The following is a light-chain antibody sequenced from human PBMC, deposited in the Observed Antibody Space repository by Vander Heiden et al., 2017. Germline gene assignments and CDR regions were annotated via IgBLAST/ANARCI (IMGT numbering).Light chain of an antibody. J-gene: IGKJ1*01. Sequence: DIQMTQSPSSLSASVGDRVTITCRASQGIRNDLGWYQQKPGKAPKRLIYAASILQRGVPSTFSGSGSGSEFTLTMSILQLEAFATYFCRWQNSYPRTFGPGTKVEIK. CDR3: RWQNSYPRT. CDR1: QGIRND. V-gene: IGKV1-17*01. CDR2: AAS.